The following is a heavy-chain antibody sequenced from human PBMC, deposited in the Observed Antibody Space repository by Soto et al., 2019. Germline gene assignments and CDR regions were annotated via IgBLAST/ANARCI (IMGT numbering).Heavy chain of an antibody. Sequence: EVQLLESGGGLVQPGGSLRLSCMASGFTFSKFAMNWVRQAPGQGLEWVASISENGGSRGGTYYADSVKGRFTISRDKSKNTLYLQLNSLTGADSAMYYCASAKAVVIAALGIWGQGTMVTVSS. V-gene: IGHV3-23*01. CDR3: ASAKAVVIAALGI. D-gene: IGHD2-21*01. CDR1: GFTFSKFA. CDR2: ISENGGSRGGT. J-gene: IGHJ3*02.